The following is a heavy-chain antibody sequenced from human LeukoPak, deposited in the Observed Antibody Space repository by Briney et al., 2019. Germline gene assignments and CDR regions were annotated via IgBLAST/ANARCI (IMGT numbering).Heavy chain of an antibody. CDR1: GFTFSSYG. V-gene: IGHV3-23*01. J-gene: IGHJ6*03. CDR2: ISGGGGTT. CDR3: ANGGPYYYYYYMGV. Sequence: PGGSLRLFCAASGFTFSSYGMSWVRQAPGKGLEWVSAISGGGGTTYYADSVKGRFAISRDNSKNTLYLQMNSLGVEDTAVYYCANGGPYYYYYYMGVWGKGTTVTISS. D-gene: IGHD3-10*01.